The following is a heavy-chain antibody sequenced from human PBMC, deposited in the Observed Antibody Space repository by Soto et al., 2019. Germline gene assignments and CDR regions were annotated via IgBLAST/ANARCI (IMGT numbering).Heavy chain of an antibody. CDR3: AKHSSTFVF. D-gene: IGHD6-13*01. Sequence: GGSLRLSCVGSGFSFRSYGMYWVRQAPGKGLEWETFISFNGDKKYYGDSVKGRFTISRDNSKNTVYLDMSNLRPNDTAVYYCAKHSSTFVFWGQGTLVTVSS. V-gene: IGHV3-30*02. CDR1: GFSFRSYG. CDR2: ISFNGDKK. J-gene: IGHJ4*02.